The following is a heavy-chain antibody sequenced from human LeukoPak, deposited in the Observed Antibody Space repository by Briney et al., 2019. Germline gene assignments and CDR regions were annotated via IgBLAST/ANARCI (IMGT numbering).Heavy chain of an antibody. CDR2: INWSSGNI. D-gene: IGHD3-22*01. J-gene: IGHJ4*02. CDR3: AKAPSLHYYDSSGYYTYFDS. CDR1: GFTFDDYA. Sequence: SGGSLRLSCAASGFTFDDYAMHWVRHAPGKGLEWVSGINWSSGNIEYADSVKGRFTISRDNAKNSLYLQMNSLRADDTALYYCAKAPSLHYYDSSGYYTYFDSWGQGTLVTVSS. V-gene: IGHV3-9*01.